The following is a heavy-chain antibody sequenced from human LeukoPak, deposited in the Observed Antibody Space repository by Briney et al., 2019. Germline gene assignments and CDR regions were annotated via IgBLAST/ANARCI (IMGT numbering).Heavy chain of an antibody. CDR1: GYTFTGYY. CDR2: INPTSGGT. Sequence: VASVKVSCKASGYTFTGYYMHWVRQAPGQGLEWLGWINPTSGGTKYAQKFQGRVTMTRDTSISTAYMELSRLRSDDTAVYYCASPYSSSLGYNWFDPWGQGTLVTVSS. J-gene: IGHJ5*02. D-gene: IGHD6-6*01. CDR3: ASPYSSSLGYNWFDP. V-gene: IGHV1-2*02.